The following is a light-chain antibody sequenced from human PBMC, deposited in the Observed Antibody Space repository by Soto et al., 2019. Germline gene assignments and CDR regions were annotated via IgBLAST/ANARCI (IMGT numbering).Light chain of an antibody. CDR1: QSISSE. Sequence: EIVMTQSPATLSASPGERATLSCRASQSISSELAWYQQKPGQPPRLLIYGASTRATGVPARFTGSGSGSDFTLTICGLQSEDFAVYYCQQGHNWPLTFGQGTRLEI. V-gene: IGKV3-15*01. CDR2: GAS. J-gene: IGKJ2*01. CDR3: QQGHNWPLT.